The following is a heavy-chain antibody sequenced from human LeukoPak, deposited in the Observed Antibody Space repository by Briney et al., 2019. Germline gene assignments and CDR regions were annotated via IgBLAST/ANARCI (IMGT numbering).Heavy chain of an antibody. CDR2: ISSSGSPI. V-gene: IGHV3-48*03. CDR1: GFTFKNYE. J-gene: IGHJ4*02. D-gene: IGHD6-19*01. CDR3: ARGPSVGSGWSPDY. Sequence: GGSLRLSCAASGFTFKNYEMNWVRQAPGKGREWVSYISSSGSPIYYADSLKGRFTISRDNAKNSLYLQMNSLRAEDTAVYYCARGPSVGSGWSPDYWGQGTLVTVSS.